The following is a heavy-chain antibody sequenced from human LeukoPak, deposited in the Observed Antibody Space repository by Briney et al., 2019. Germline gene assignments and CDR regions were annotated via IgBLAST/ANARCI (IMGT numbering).Heavy chain of an antibody. CDR2: IKPTGSET. Sequence: PGGSLRLSCAASGFTFSTYWMTWVRQAPGKGLEWLANIKPTGSETYYVDPVKGRFTISRDNTKNLLYLQMNSLRGEDTAVYYCGGFGYEAAVDLWGQGTLVTVSS. D-gene: IGHD6-13*01. J-gene: IGHJ4*01. CDR3: GGFGYEAAVDL. V-gene: IGHV3-7*01. CDR1: GFTFSTYW.